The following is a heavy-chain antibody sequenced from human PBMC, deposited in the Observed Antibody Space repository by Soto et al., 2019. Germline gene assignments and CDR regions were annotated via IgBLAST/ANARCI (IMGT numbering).Heavy chain of an antibody. CDR3: AREKTPGPDSSSWYGSWFDP. D-gene: IGHD6-13*01. Sequence: SETLSLTCTVSGGSISSGDYYWSWIRQPPGKGLEWIGYIYYSGSTYYNPSLKGRVTISVDTSKNQFSLKLSSVTAADTAVYYCAREKTPGPDSSSWYGSWFDPWGQGTLVTVSS. V-gene: IGHV4-30-4*01. J-gene: IGHJ5*02. CDR2: IYYSGST. CDR1: GGSISSGDYY.